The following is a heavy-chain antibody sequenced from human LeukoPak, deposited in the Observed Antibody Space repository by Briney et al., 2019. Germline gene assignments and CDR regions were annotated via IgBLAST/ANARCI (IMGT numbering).Heavy chain of an antibody. J-gene: IGHJ6*03. CDR1: GFTFSSYA. CDR2: ISYEVSNT. V-gene: IGHV3-30*18. D-gene: IGHD6-6*01. Sequence: GGSLRLSCAASGFTFSSYAMHWVRQAPGKGLEWVSTISYEVSNTYYADSVKGRFTISRDHSKQTLYLQMNSLRTDDTAVYYCAKYLAARYHYYYMDVWGKGTTVTVSS. CDR3: AKYLAARYHYYYMDV.